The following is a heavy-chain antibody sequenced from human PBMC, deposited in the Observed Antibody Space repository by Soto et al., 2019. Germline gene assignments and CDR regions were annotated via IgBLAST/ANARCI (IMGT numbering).Heavy chain of an antibody. CDR2: ISSSSSTI. V-gene: IGHV3-48*02. Sequence: GGSLRLSCAASGFTFSSYSMNWVRQAPGKGLEWVSYISSSSSTIYYADSVKGRFTISRDNAKNSLYLQMNSLRDEDTAVYYCARDHQALRFLEWLSPFDYWGQGTLVTVSS. D-gene: IGHD3-3*01. CDR1: GFTFSSYS. CDR3: ARDHQALRFLEWLSPFDY. J-gene: IGHJ4*02.